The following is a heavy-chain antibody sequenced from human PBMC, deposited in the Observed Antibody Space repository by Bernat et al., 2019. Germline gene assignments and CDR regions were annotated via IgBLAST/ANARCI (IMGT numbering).Heavy chain of an antibody. D-gene: IGHD2/OR15-2a*01. CDR3: GRQYYFDY. CDR2: IRSKANGGTP. CDR1: GFTFGDYD. J-gene: IGHJ4*02. V-gene: IGHV3-49*04. Sequence: EVQLVESGGGLVQPGRSLRLSCTASGFTFGDYDVSWVRQAPGKGLEWGGLIRSKANGGTPEYAASVKGRFTISRDDSISIAYLQMNSLKTDDTAVYYCGRQYYFDYWGQGTLVTVSS.